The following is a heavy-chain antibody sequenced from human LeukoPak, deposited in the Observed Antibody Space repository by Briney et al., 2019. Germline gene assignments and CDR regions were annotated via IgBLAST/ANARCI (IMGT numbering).Heavy chain of an antibody. V-gene: IGHV3-15*01. CDR3: TTALGYYGSGSDFDY. Sequence: KPGGSLRLSCAASGFTFSNAWMSWVRQAPGKGLEWVGRIKSKTDGGTTDYAAPVKGRFTISRDDSKNTLYLQMNSLKTEDTAVYYCTTALGYYGSGSDFDYRGQGTLVTVSS. J-gene: IGHJ4*02. D-gene: IGHD3-10*01. CDR1: GFTFSNAW. CDR2: IKSKTDGGTT.